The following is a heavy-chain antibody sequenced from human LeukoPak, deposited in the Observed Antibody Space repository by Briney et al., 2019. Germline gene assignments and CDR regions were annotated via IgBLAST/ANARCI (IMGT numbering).Heavy chain of an antibody. CDR3: ARRLTQYDCFDP. CDR2: TYYRSTWYN. V-gene: IGHV6-1*01. J-gene: IGHJ5*02. D-gene: IGHD2-2*01. CDR1: GDSVSSNSVT. Sequence: QTLSLTCAISGDSVSSNSVTPNWIRHSPSRGLEWLGRTYYRSTWYNDYAVSVRGRITVNPDTSKNQFSLHLNSVTPEDTAVYYCARRLTQYDCFDPWGQGILVTVSS.